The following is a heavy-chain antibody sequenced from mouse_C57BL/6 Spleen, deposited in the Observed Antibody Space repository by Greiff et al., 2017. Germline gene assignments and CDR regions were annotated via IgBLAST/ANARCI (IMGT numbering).Heavy chain of an antibody. CDR1: GYAFTSSW. D-gene: IGHD1-1*01. J-gene: IGHJ2*01. CDR2: IYPGDGDT. CDR3: ARDYGSSLED. V-gene: IGHV1-82*01. Sequence: VQLQQSGPELVKPGASVKISCKASGYAFTSSWMHWVKQRPGQGLEWIGRIYPGDGDTNYNGKFKGKATLTAGKSSSTAYMQLSNLTSEDSAVYVCARDYGSSLEDGGQGTTLTVAS.